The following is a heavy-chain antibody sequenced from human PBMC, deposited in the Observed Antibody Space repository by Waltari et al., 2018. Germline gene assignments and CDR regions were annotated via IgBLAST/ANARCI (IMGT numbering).Heavy chain of an antibody. Sequence: QLQLQESGPGLVKPSETLSLTCTVSGGSISSSSYYWGWIRQPPGKGLEWIGSIYYSGSTYYNPSLKSRVTISVDTSKNQFSLKLSSVTAADTAVYYCARRDVTIFGGGGIDPWGQGTLVTVSS. CDR1: GGSISSSSYY. V-gene: IGHV4-39*01. CDR3: ARRDVTIFGGGGIDP. CDR2: IYYSGST. J-gene: IGHJ5*02. D-gene: IGHD3-3*01.